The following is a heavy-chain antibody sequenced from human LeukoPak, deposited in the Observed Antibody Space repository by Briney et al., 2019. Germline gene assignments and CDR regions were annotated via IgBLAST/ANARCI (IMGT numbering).Heavy chain of an antibody. Sequence: SETLSLTSTVSGGSISSDYWSWIRQPAGKGLEWSWRIYTSGSTNYNPSLKSRVTISVDTSKSHFSLKLSSVTAADTAVYYCARESSGFFEWVPGPPDAFDIWGQGTMVTVSS. CDR3: ARESSGFFEWVPGPPDAFDI. J-gene: IGHJ3*02. D-gene: IGHD3-3*01. CDR2: IYTSGST. V-gene: IGHV4-4*07. CDR1: GGSISSDY.